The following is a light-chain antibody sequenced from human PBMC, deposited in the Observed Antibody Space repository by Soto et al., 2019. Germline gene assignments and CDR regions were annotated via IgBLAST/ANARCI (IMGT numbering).Light chain of an antibody. Sequence: DMQMTQSPSSLSASLGDRVTSXXQASQDISSYLNWYHQKPGKAPKLXXYAASSLQSGVPSRFSGSGSWTDFTLTISSLQPEDFATYYCQQSYSTPSITFGQGTRLEIK. CDR2: AAS. CDR3: QQSYSTPSIT. J-gene: IGKJ5*01. V-gene: IGKV1-39*01. CDR1: QDISSY.